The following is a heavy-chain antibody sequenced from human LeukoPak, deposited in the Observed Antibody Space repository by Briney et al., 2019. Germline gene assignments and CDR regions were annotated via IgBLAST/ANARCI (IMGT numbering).Heavy chain of an antibody. CDR2: ISGSGGST. J-gene: IGHJ3*02. Sequence: GSLRLSCAASGFTFSSYAMSWVRQAPGKGLEWVSAISGSGGSTYYADSVKGRFTISRDNSKNTLYLQMNSLRAEDTAVYYCAKLALRIWSGFVITQHDAFDIWGQGTMVTVSS. D-gene: IGHD3-3*01. CDR3: AKLALRIWSGFVITQHDAFDI. V-gene: IGHV3-23*01. CDR1: GFTFSSYA.